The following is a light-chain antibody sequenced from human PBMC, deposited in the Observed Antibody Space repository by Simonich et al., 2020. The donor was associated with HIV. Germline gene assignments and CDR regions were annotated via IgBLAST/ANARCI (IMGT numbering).Light chain of an antibody. CDR2: WAA. J-gene: IGKJ4*01. CDR1: QSVLYSSNNKNY. V-gene: IGKV4-1*01. Sequence: DIVMTQSPDSLAVSLGERSTINCKSSQSVLYSSNNKNYLAWYQQKPGHTPKLLIYWAATRESGVPDRFSGSGSGADFTLTISSLQAEDVAVYYCQQYYSTPPITFGGGTKVEIK. CDR3: QQYYSTPPIT.